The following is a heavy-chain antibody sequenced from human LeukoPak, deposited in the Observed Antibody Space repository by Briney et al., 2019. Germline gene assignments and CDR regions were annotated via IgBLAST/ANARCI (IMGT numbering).Heavy chain of an antibody. CDR2: INAGNGNT. CDR3: ARGRQWLVGDLDY. J-gene: IGHJ4*02. CDR1: GYTFTSYA. Sequence: GASVKVSGKASGYTFTSYAMHWVRQAPGQRLEWMGWINAGNGNTKYSQKFQGRVTITRDTSASTAYMELSSLRSEDTAVYYCARGRQWLVGDLDYWGQGTLVTVSS. D-gene: IGHD6-19*01. V-gene: IGHV1-3*01.